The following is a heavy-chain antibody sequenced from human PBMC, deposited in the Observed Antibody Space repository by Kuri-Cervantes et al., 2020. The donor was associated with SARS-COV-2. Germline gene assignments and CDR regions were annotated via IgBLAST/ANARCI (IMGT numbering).Heavy chain of an antibody. CDR1: GYSISSGYY. J-gene: IGHJ5*02. D-gene: IGHD3-3*01. CDR2: IYYSGST. CDR3: ARRAGSSITIFGVVYQGGWFDP. Sequence: SQTLSLTCAVSGYSISSGYYWGWIRQPPGKGLEWIGSIYYSGSTYYNPSLKSRVTISVDTSKNQFSLKLSSVTAADTAVYYCARRAGSSITIFGVVYQGGWFDPWGQGTLVTVSS. V-gene: IGHV4-38-2*01.